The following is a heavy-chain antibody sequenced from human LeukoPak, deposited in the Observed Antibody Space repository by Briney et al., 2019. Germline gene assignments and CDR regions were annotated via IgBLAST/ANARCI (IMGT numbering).Heavy chain of an antibody. D-gene: IGHD1-1*01. J-gene: IGHJ4*02. V-gene: IGHV4-39*01. CDR3: ARHNEDYYFDY. CDR1: GGSISSSSYY. CDR2: IYYSGST. Sequence: SETLSLTCTVSGGSISSSSYYRGWIRQPPGKGLEWIGSIYYSGSTYYNPSLKSRVTISVDTSKNQFSLKLSSVTAADTAVYYCARHNEDYYFDYWGQGTLVTVSS.